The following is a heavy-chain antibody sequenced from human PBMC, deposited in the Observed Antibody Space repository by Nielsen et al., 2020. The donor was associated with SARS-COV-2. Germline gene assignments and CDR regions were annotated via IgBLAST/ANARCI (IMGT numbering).Heavy chain of an antibody. D-gene: IGHD6-6*01. V-gene: IGHV3-30*03. CDR2: ISYDGSNK. J-gene: IGHJ4*02. CDR3: ARETFEYTSSFYDY. CDR1: GFTFSSYG. Sequence: GESLKISCAASGFTFSSYGMHWVRQAPGKGLEWVAIISYDGSNKYADSVKGRFTISRDNSKNTLYLQMNSLREDDTAVYYCARETFEYTSSFYDYWGQGTLVTVSS.